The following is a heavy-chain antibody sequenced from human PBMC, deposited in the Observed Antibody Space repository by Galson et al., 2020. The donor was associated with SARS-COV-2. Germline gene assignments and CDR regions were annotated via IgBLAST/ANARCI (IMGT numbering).Heavy chain of an antibody. J-gene: IGHJ4*02. CDR3: AKEVAYDILNGPIDY. CDR2: ISWNSGSI. V-gene: IGHV3-9*03. D-gene: IGHD3-9*01. CDR1: GFTFDDYA. Sequence: GGSLRLSCAASGFTFDDYAMHWVREAPGKGLEWVSGISWNSGSIGYADSVKGRFTISRDNAKNSLYLQMNSLRVEDMGLYYCAKEVAYDILNGPIDYWGQGTLVTVSS.